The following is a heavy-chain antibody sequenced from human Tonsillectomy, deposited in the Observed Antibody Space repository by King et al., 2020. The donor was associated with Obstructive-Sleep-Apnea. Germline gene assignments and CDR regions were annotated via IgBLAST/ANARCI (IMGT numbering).Heavy chain of an antibody. V-gene: IGHV3-74*01. CDR3: ARMKGSSWDFDY. D-gene: IGHD6-13*01. CDR1: GFTFSSYW. J-gene: IGHJ4*02. CDR2: INADGSST. Sequence: VQLVESGGGLVQPGGSLRLSCAVSGFTFSSYWMHWVRHAPGKGLVWVSCINADGSSTNYADSVKGRFPISRDNAKNTLYVQMNSLRAEDTAVYYCARMKGSSWDFDYWGQGTLVTVSS.